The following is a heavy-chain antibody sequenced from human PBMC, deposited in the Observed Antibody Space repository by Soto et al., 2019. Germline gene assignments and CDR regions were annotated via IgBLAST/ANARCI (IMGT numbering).Heavy chain of an antibody. D-gene: IGHD1-20*01. V-gene: IGHV1-2*04. J-gene: IGHJ6*02. CDR3: ARDRENRYNWNYHYYGMDV. CDR1: GYTFTGYY. Sequence: ASVKVSCKASGYTFTGYYMHWVRQAPGQGLEWMGWINPNSGGTNYAQKFQGWVTMTRDTSISTAYMELSRLRSDDTAVYYCARDRENRYNWNYHYYGMDVWGQGTTVTVSS. CDR2: INPNSGGT.